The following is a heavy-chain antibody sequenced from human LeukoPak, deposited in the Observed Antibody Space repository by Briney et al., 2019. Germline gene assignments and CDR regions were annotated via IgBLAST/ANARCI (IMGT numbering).Heavy chain of an antibody. V-gene: IGHV3-48*01. CDR2: ISSSTTNM. Sequence: GGSLRLSCAASGFTFSAYTMNWVRQAPGKGLEWVSYISSSTTNMYYADSVKGRFTISRDNAKNSLYLQMNSLRAEDTAVYYCAREYSSSSGRSFDYWGQGTLVTVSS. D-gene: IGHD6-6*01. CDR3: AREYSSSSGRSFDY. J-gene: IGHJ4*02. CDR1: GFTFSAYT.